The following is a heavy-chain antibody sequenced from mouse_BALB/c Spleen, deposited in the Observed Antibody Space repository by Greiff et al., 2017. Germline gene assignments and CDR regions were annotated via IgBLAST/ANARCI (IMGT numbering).Heavy chain of an antibody. CDR2: IWAGGST. CDR3: ARDKGYDPAYAMDY. V-gene: IGHV2-9*02. Sequence: VKLQESGPGLVAPSQSLSITCTVSGFSLTSYGVHWVRQPPGKGLEWLGVIWAGGSTNYNSALMSRLSISKDNSKSQVFLKMNSLQTDDTAMYYCARDKGYDPAYAMDYWGQGTSVTVSS. J-gene: IGHJ4*01. CDR1: GFSLTSYG. D-gene: IGHD2-10*02.